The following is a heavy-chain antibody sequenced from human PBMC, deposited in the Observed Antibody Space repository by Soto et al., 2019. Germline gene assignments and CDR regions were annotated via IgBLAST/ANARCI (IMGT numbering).Heavy chain of an antibody. CDR1: GYTFTSYD. J-gene: IGHJ4*02. D-gene: IGHD4-17*01. CDR2: MNPNSGNT. V-gene: IGHV1-8*01. Sequence: QVQLVQSGAEVKKPGASVKVSCKASGYTFTSYDINWVRQATGQGLEWMGWMNPNSGNTGYAQKFQGSXXMXRXXSISTAYMELSSLRSEDTAVYYCARLTTGENEFDYWGQGTLVTVSS. CDR3: ARLTTGENEFDY.